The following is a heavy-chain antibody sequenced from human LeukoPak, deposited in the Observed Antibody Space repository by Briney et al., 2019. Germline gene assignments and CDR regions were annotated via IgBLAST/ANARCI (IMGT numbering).Heavy chain of an antibody. CDR2: ISGSGGST. D-gene: IGHD2-2*01. J-gene: IGHJ4*01. V-gene: IGHV3-23*01. CDR3: AKGGLGCSSTSCFDY. Sequence: GGSLRLSCAASGLTFSSYAMSWVRQAPGKGLEWVSAISGSGGSTYYADSVKGRFTISRDNSKNTLYLQMNSLRVEDTAVYYCAKGGLGCSSTSCFDYWGQEPWSPSPQ. CDR1: GLTFSSYA.